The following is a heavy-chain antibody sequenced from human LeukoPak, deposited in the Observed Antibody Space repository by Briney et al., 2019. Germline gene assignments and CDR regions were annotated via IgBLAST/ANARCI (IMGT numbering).Heavy chain of an antibody. CDR1: EFTFTSSA. Sequence: SVKVSCKASEFTFTSSAVQWVRQARGQRLEWIGWIVVGSGNSNYAQKFQERVTITRDMSTSTVYMELSSLRSEDTAVYYCAADLDCCSSSCYPFNFGFWGQGTLVTVSS. CDR3: AADLDCCSSSCYPFNFGF. CDR2: IVVGSGNS. V-gene: IGHV1-58*01. J-gene: IGHJ4*02. D-gene: IGHD2-2*01.